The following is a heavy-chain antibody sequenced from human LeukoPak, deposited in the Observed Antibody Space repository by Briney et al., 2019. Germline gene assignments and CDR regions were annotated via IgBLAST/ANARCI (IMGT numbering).Heavy chain of an antibody. CDR2: IYYSGST. V-gene: IGHV4-59*01. Sequence: SETLSLTCTVSGGSISSYYWSWIRQPPGKGLEWIGYIYYSGSTNYNPSLKSRVTISVDTSKNQFSLKLSSVTAADTAVYYCARGGYDFWSGYPYYSYMDVWGKGTTVTVSS. D-gene: IGHD3-3*01. CDR1: GGSISSYY. J-gene: IGHJ6*03. CDR3: ARGGYDFWSGYPYYSYMDV.